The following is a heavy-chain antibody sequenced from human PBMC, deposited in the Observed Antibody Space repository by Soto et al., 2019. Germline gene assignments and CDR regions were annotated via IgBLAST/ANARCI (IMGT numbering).Heavy chain of an antibody. CDR2: INHSGST. D-gene: IGHD6-19*01. V-gene: IGHV4-34*01. CDR3: ARELVMYSSGWYVNYYYGMDV. J-gene: IGHJ6*02. Sequence: KGSETLSLTCAVYGGSFSGYYWSWIRQPPGEGLEWIGEINHSGSTNYNPSLKSRVTISVDTSKNQFSLKLSSVTAADTAVYYCARELVMYSSGWYVNYYYGMDVWGQGTTVTVSS. CDR1: GGSFSGYY.